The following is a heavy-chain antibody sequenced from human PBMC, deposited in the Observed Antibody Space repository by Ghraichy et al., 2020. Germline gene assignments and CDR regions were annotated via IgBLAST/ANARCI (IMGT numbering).Heavy chain of an antibody. Sequence: GGSLRLSCAASGFTFSSYWMSWVRQAPGKGLEWVANIKQDGSEKYYVDSVKSRFTISRDNAKNSLYLQMNSLRAEDTAVYYCARDRERYCSSTSCYSPDAFDIWGQGTMVTVSS. V-gene: IGHV3-7*01. CDR2: IKQDGSEK. J-gene: IGHJ3*02. D-gene: IGHD2-2*02. CDR3: ARDRERYCSSTSCYSPDAFDI. CDR1: GFTFSSYW.